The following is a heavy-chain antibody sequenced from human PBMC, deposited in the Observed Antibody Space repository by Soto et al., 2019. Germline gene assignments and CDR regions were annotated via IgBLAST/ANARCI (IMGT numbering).Heavy chain of an antibody. V-gene: IGHV3-33*06. J-gene: IGHJ4*02. Sequence: QVQLVESGGGVVQPGRSLRVSCAASGFTFSNYGMHWVRQAPGKGLEWVAVIWYDGTDKFYADSVKGRFTISRDNSKNTLFLQMHSLTAEDTAVYFCAKGGGTTLPLDSWGQGTLVTVSS. D-gene: IGHD1-7*01. CDR1: GFTFSNYG. CDR3: AKGGGTTLPLDS. CDR2: IWYDGTDK.